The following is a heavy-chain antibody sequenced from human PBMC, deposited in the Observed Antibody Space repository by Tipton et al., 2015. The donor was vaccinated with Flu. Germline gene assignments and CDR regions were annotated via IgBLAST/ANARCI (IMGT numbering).Heavy chain of an antibody. CDR3: ARAYSYGSGYAFDP. Sequence: LRLSCTVSGGSISGYYWSWIRQPPGKGLEWMGDIYDSGSTNYNPSLKSRVTISLDMTKNQFSLKLRSETAADTAVYYCARAYSYGSGYAFDPWGQGTLVTVSS. J-gene: IGHJ5*02. D-gene: IGHD3-10*01. V-gene: IGHV4-59*01. CDR2: IYDSGST. CDR1: GGSISGYY.